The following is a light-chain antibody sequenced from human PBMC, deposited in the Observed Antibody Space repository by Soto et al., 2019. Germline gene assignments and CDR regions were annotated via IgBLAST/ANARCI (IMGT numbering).Light chain of an antibody. V-gene: IGKV3-20*01. J-gene: IGKJ4*01. CDR2: DAS. CDR3: QQYGSSPLT. Sequence: EIVLTQSPGTLSLSPGERATLSCRASQSVSSNYLAWYQQKSGQAPRLLIYDASSRATGIPDRFSGSGSGTDFTLTISRLESEDFAVYYCQQYGSSPLTFGGGTTVEIK. CDR1: QSVSSNY.